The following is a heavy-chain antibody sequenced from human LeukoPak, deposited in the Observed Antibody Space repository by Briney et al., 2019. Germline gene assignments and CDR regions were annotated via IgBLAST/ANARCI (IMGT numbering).Heavy chain of an antibody. CDR1: GYTFTSYD. J-gene: IGHJ6*02. CDR2: INPSGGST. CDR3: ARDHGTTVTQDTIGYYYGMDV. V-gene: IGHV1-46*01. D-gene: IGHD4-17*01. Sequence: ASVKVSCKASGYTFTSYDINGVRQATGQGREWVGIINPSGGSTSYEQKFQGRVTMTRDMSTSTVYMELRSLRSEDTAVYYCARDHGTTVTQDTIGYYYGMDVWGQGTTVTVSS.